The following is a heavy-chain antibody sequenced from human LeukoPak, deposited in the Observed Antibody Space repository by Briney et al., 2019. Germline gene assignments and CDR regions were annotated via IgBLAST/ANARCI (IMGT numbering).Heavy chain of an antibody. J-gene: IGHJ5*02. D-gene: IGHD2-2*01. Sequence: SVKVSCKASRGTFSSYAISWVRQAPGQGLEWMGGIIPIFGTANYAQKFQGRVKITADESTSTAYMELSSLRSDDTAVYYCARGRRGRYCSSISCYLGCFDPWGQGTLVTVSS. CDR2: IIPIFGTA. CDR1: RGTFSSYA. CDR3: ARGRRGRYCSSISCYLGCFDP. V-gene: IGHV1-69*13.